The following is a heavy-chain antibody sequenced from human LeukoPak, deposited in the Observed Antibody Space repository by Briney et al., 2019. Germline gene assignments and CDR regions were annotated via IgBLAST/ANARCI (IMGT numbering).Heavy chain of an antibody. D-gene: IGHD3-16*02. V-gene: IGHV3-30*18. CDR3: ANTFGGVIVAQDAFDI. Sequence: GGSLRLSCAASGFTFSSYGMHWVRQAPGKGLEWVAVISYDGSNKYYADSVKGRFTISRDNSKNTLYLQMNSLRAEDTAVYYCANTFGGVIVAQDAFDIWGQGTMVTVSS. CDR2: ISYDGSNK. CDR1: GFTFSSYG. J-gene: IGHJ3*02.